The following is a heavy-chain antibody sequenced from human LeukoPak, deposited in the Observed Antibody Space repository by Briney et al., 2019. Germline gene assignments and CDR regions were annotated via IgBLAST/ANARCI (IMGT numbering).Heavy chain of an antibody. Sequence: GGSLRLSCAASGFTFSSYTINWVRQPPRKGLEWVASINSGSNYIFYADSVKGRFTISRDNGKNSLSLQMNSLRAEDTAVYYCARDRGGRVVVTATYFDSWGQGTLVTVSS. CDR3: ARDRGGRVVVTATYFDS. D-gene: IGHD2-21*02. CDR2: INSGSNYI. J-gene: IGHJ4*02. V-gene: IGHV3-21*01. CDR1: GFTFSSYT.